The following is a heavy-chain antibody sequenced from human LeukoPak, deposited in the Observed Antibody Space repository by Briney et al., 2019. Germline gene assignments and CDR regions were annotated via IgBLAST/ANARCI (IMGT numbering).Heavy chain of an antibody. D-gene: IGHD4-11*01. Sequence: PGGSLRLSCAASGFTFSSYDMNWVRQAPGKGLEWVSSISRNTNSIFYGDSVKGRFTISRDNAKNSLYLQMDSLRAEDTAVYYCSRDPTQYLRYGYFDHWGQGALVTVSS. CDR3: SRDPTQYLRYGYFDH. V-gene: IGHV3-21*01. J-gene: IGHJ4*02. CDR2: ISRNTNSI. CDR1: GFTFSSYD.